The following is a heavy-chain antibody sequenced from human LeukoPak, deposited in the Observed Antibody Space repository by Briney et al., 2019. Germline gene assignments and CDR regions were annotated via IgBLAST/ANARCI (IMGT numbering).Heavy chain of an antibody. D-gene: IGHD1-26*01. Sequence: GASVKVSCKASGYTFSSYGISWVRQAPGQGLDWMGWISANNGNTNYAQKLQGRVTMTTDTSTSTAYMELRSLRSDDTAVYYGARDGELYSGSKGLFDIWGQGTMVTVSS. V-gene: IGHV1-18*01. CDR1: GYTFSSYG. CDR3: ARDGELYSGSKGLFDI. CDR2: ISANNGNT. J-gene: IGHJ3*02.